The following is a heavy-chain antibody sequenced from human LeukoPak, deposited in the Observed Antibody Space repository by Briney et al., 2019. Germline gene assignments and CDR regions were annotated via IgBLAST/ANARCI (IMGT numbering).Heavy chain of an antibody. Sequence: GGSLRLSCAASGFTFSSYGMHWVRQAPGKGLEWVAVISYDGSNKYYADSVKGRFTISRDNSENTLYLQMNSLRAEDTAVYYCAKSYDSSGFLFDYWGQGTLVTVSS. CDR2: ISYDGSNK. CDR3: AKSYDSSGFLFDY. CDR1: GFTFSSYG. D-gene: IGHD3-22*01. J-gene: IGHJ4*02. V-gene: IGHV3-30*18.